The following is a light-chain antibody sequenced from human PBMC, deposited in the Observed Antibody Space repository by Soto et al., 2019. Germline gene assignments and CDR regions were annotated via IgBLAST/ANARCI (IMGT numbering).Light chain of an antibody. V-gene: IGKV3-15*01. J-gene: IGKJ5*01. Sequence: EVVMTLSPVTVPVYPGERATXSCRASQSIYNKVAWYQQKPGQAPRLLTYGASTRATGISARFSGRGTGTEFTLTISSLQSEDFAVYYCQHYNNWPPITFGQGTRMEIK. CDR2: GAS. CDR3: QHYNNWPPIT. CDR1: QSIYNK.